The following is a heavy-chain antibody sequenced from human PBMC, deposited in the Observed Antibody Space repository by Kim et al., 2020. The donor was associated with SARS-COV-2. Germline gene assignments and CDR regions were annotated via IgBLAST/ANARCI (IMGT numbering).Heavy chain of an antibody. CDR3: ATDQRGYSGYDRYFDY. V-gene: IGHV1-24*01. J-gene: IGHJ4*02. Sequence: ASVKVSCKVSGYTLTELSMHWVRQAPGKGLEWMGGFDPEDGETIYAQKFQGRVTMTEDTSTDTAYMELSSLRSEDTAVYYCATDQRGYSGYDRYFDYWGQGTLVTVSS. D-gene: IGHD5-12*01. CDR1: GYTLTELS. CDR2: FDPEDGET.